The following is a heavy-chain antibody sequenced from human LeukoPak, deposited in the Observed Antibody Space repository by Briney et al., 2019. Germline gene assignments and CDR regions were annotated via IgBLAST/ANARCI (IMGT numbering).Heavy chain of an antibody. V-gene: IGHV3-66*01. Sequence: PGGSLRLSCAASGFTVSTNYMSWVRQAPGKGLEWVSVIYSGGTTYYADSVKGRFTISRDNSKNTLYLQMNSLRAEDTAVYYCARKLYSRDDYWGQGTLVNVSS. CDR1: GFTVSTNY. D-gene: IGHD5-18*01. CDR2: IYSGGTT. CDR3: ARKLYSRDDY. J-gene: IGHJ4*02.